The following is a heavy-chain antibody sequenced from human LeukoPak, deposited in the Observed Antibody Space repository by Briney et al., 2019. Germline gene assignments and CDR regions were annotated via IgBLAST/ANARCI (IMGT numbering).Heavy chain of an antibody. V-gene: IGHV4-34*01. J-gene: IGHJ4*02. CDR1: GGSFSGSY. CDR2: INHSGST. CDR3: ASTERCSTTCPLDY. Sequence: SETLSLTCGVYGGSFSGSYWSWLRQPPGRGLEWIGEINHSGSTNYNPSLKSRVTISLDTSKNQFSLKLSSVTAADTAVYYCASTERCSTTCPLDYWGQGTLVTVSS. D-gene: IGHD2-2*01.